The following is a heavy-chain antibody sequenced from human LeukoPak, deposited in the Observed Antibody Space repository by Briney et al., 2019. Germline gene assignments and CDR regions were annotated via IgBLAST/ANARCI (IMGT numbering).Heavy chain of an antibody. V-gene: IGHV4-34*01. J-gene: IGHJ2*01. Sequence: SETLSLTCAVYGGSFSGYYWSWIHQPPGKGLEWIGEINHSGSNNYNPSLKSRVTISVDTSKNQFSLKLSSVTAADTAVYYCARGRLECSSTSCSKRSGLGYWYFDLWGRGTLVTVSS. CDR1: GGSFSGYY. CDR3: ARGRLECSSTSCSKRSGLGYWYFDL. D-gene: IGHD2-2*01. CDR2: INHSGSN.